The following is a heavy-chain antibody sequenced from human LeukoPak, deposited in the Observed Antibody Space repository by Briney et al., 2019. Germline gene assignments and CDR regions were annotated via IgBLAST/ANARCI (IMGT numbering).Heavy chain of an antibody. Sequence: GGSLRLSCAASGFNSSDYYMNWIRQAPGRGLEWVSFISSSGSTLYYADSVKGRFTISRDNAKNSLYLQMNSLRAEDTALYYCARDHRLRGNWFDPWGQGTLVTVSS. J-gene: IGHJ5*02. CDR1: GFNSSDYY. D-gene: IGHD5-12*01. CDR3: ARDHRLRGNWFDP. CDR2: ISSSGSTL. V-gene: IGHV3-11*01.